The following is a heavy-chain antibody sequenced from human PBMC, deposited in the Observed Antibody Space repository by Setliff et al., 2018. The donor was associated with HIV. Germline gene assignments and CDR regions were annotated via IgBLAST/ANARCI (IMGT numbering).Heavy chain of an antibody. CDR1: GYTFTSYY. CDR2: INPSGDST. V-gene: IGHV1-46*01. J-gene: IGHJ4*02. Sequence: ASVKVSCKASGYTFTSYYMHWVRQAPGQGLEWMGIINPSGDSTSYAQKFQGRVTMTRDTSTSTVYMELSSLRSEDTAVYYCASSTITIFGVVPYYFDYWGQGTLVTVSS. D-gene: IGHD3-3*01. CDR3: ASSTITIFGVVPYYFDY.